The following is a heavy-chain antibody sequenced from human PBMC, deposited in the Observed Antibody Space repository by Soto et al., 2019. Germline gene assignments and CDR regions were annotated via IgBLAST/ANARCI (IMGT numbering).Heavy chain of an antibody. J-gene: IGHJ6*02. CDR3: ARAGENYVVYYYGMDV. CDR2: IYYSGST. D-gene: IGHD1-7*01. V-gene: IGHV4-30-4*01. Sequence: QVQLQESGPGLVKPSQTLSLTCTVSGGSISSGDYYWSCIRQPPGKRLEWIGYIYYSGSTYYNPSLKRRVNIPVDTSKNQSSLKMSAVTAAVTAVYYCARAGENYVVYYYGMDVWGQGTTVTVSS. CDR1: GGSISSGDYY.